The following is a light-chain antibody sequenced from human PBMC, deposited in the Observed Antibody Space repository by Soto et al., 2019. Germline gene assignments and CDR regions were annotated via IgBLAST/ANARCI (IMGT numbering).Light chain of an antibody. CDR2: GAS. J-gene: IGKJ2*01. V-gene: IGKV3-20*01. Sequence: EIVLTQFPGMLSLSPGERAALSYRASQSVSSSYLAWYQQKPGQPPRLLIYGASSRATGIPDRFSGGGSGTDFTLTISRLEPEDFAVYYCQLYDNSLYTFGQGTKLDIK. CDR1: QSVSSSY. CDR3: QLYDNSLYT.